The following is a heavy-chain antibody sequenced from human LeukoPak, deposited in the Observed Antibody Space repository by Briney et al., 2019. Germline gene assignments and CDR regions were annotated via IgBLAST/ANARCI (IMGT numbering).Heavy chain of an antibody. CDR3: ARVGEVRGVIIYY. CDR2: INTDGSST. J-gene: IGHJ4*02. D-gene: IGHD3-10*01. Sequence: GGSLRLSCAASGFTFSSYWMHWVRQAPGKGLVWVSRINTDGSSTSYADSVKGRFTISRDNAKNTLYLQMNSLRAEDTAVYYCARVGEVRGVIIYYWGQGTLVTVSS. V-gene: IGHV3-74*01. CDR1: GFTFSSYW.